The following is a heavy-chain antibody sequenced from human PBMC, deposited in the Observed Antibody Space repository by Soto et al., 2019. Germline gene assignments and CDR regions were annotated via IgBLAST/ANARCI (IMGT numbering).Heavy chain of an antibody. D-gene: IGHD3-10*01. CDR1: GYTLTELS. Sequence: GASVKVSCKVSGYTLTELSMHWVRQAPGKGLEWMGGFDPEDGETIYAQKFQGRVTMTEDTSTDTAYMELSSLRSEDTAVYYCATLSSYGSENSYYYYGMDVWGQGTTVTVSS. CDR2: FDPEDGET. V-gene: IGHV1-24*01. J-gene: IGHJ6*02. CDR3: ATLSSYGSENSYYYYGMDV.